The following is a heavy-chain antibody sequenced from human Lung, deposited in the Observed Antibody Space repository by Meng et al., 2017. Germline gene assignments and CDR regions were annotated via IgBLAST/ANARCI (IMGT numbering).Heavy chain of an antibody. V-gene: IGHV4-30-2*01. CDR3: ARSGYCSGSSCYGSFDS. D-gene: IGHD2-15*01. Sequence: HLQLQESGLGLVKPSQTLSLTCAVSGGSISSGGYSWNWIRQPPGKGLEWIGYISHSGSTYYNPSLKNRVTISVDRSKNQFSLRLTSVTAADTAVYSCARSGYCSGSSCYGSFDSWGQGTLVTVSS. J-gene: IGHJ4*02. CDR2: ISHSGST. CDR1: GGSISSGGYS.